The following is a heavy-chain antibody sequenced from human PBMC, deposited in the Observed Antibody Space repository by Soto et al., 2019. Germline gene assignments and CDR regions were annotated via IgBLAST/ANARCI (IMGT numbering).Heavy chain of an antibody. CDR1: GFTFNSLS. V-gene: IGHV3-30*04. J-gene: IGHJ4*02. CDR2: VSFDGKVT. CDR3: AREPYNDSQYSDY. D-gene: IGHD3-10*01. Sequence: QVQLVESGGGMAQAGTSLRLSCTGSGFTFNSLSLHWVRQGPDKGLEWVAVVSFDGKVTYYADSVKGRFTVSRDISKNTIYLQANSLRPEDTAVYYCAREPYNDSQYSDYWGQGTPVTVSS.